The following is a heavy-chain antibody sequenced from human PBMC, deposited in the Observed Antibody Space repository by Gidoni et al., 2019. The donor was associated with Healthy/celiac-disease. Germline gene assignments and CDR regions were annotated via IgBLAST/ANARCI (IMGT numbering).Heavy chain of an antibody. Sequence: EVQLLESGGGLVQPGGSLRLSCAASGFTFSSYAMSWVRQAPGKGLEWVSAISGIGGSTYYADSVKGRFTISRDNSKNTRYLQMNSLRAEDTAVYYCAKWNQQLVLGWFDPWGQGTLVTVSS. CDR3: AKWNQQLVLGWFDP. D-gene: IGHD6-13*01. J-gene: IGHJ5*02. V-gene: IGHV3-23*01. CDR2: ISGIGGST. CDR1: GFTFSSYA.